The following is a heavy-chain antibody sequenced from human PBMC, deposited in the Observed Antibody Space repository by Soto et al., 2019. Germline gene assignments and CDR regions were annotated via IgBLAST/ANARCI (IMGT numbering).Heavy chain of an antibody. CDR1: GGSISSSSYY. Sequence: SEPLSLTCTVSGGSISSSSYYWGWIRQPPGKGLEWIGSIYYSGSTYYNPSPKSRVTISVDTSKNQFSLKLSSVTAADTAVYYCARLLLLLWFGERFDAFDIWGQGTMVTVSS. CDR2: IYYSGST. CDR3: ARLLLLLWFGERFDAFDI. J-gene: IGHJ3*02. D-gene: IGHD3-10*01. V-gene: IGHV4-39*01.